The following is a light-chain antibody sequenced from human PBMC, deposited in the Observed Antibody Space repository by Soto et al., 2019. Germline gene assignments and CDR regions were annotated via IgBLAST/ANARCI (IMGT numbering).Light chain of an antibody. CDR2: DVS. J-gene: IGLJ2*01. CDR3: SSYTSSSTLGV. V-gene: IGLV2-14*01. Sequence: QSALTQPASVSGSPGQSITMSCTGTSSDVGGYNYVSWYQQHPGKAPKLMIYDVSNRPSGVSNRFSGSKSGNTAPLTISGLQAEDEADYYCSSYTSSSTLGVFGGGTKLTVL. CDR1: SSDVGGYNY.